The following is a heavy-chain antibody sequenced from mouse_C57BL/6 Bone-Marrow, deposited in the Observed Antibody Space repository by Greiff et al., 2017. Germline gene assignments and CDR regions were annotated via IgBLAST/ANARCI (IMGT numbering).Heavy chain of an antibody. J-gene: IGHJ3*01. V-gene: IGHV1-69*01. D-gene: IGHD4-1*01. Sequence: QVQLQQPGAELVMPGASVKLSCKASGYTFTSYWMHWVKQRPGHGLEWIGEIDPSDSYTNYNQKFKGKSTLTVDKSSSTAYMQLSSLTSEDSAVYYCARDWEGFAYWGQGTLVTVSA. CDR2: IDPSDSYT. CDR3: ARDWEGFAY. CDR1: GYTFTSYW.